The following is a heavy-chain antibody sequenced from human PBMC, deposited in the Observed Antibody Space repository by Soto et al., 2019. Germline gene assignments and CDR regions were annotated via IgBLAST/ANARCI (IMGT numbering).Heavy chain of an antibody. D-gene: IGHD4-17*01. Sequence: QLQLQESGSGLVKPSQTLSLTCAVSGGSISSGGYSWSWIRQPPGKGLVWIGYIYHSGSTYYNPSLMGRVTISVDRSKNQFSLKLSSVTAADTAVYYCARIYDDGAFDIWRQATMVTVSS. CDR2: IYHSGST. CDR3: ARIYDDGAFDI. CDR1: GGSISSGGYS. J-gene: IGHJ3*02. V-gene: IGHV4-30-2*01.